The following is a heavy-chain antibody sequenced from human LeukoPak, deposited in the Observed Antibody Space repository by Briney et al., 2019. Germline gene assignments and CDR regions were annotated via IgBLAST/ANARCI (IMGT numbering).Heavy chain of an antibody. V-gene: IGHV3-21*01. CDR3: ARDRHKYNYDSGGYPPY. J-gene: IGHJ4*02. CDR1: EFTFSSYS. D-gene: IGHD3-22*01. Sequence: GGSLRLSCAASEFTFSSYSMTWVRQAPGKGLEWVSSISGNSRYIYYADSVKGRFTISRDNAKNSLYLQMNTLRAEDTAVYYCARDRHKYNYDSGGYPPYWGQGTLVTVSS. CDR2: ISGNSRYI.